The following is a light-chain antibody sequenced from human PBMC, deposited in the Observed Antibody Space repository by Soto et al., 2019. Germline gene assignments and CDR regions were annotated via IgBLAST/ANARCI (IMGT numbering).Light chain of an antibody. CDR2: DAS. Sequence: DIQMAQSPSALSASVGDRVTITSRASQSISSYLNWYQQKPGKAPNLLIYDASRLQSGVPSRFSGSGSGTDFTLTISSLQPEDFAIYYCQQSYSTPRTFGLGTKVDIK. V-gene: IGKV1-39*01. CDR1: QSISSY. CDR3: QQSYSTPRT. J-gene: IGKJ1*01.